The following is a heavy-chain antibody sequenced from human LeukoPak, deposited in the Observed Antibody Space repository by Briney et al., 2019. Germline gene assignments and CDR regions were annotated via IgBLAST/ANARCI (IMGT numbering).Heavy chain of an antibody. V-gene: IGHV4-59*01. Sequence: SETLSLTCTVSGGSLSSYYWSWIRQPPGKGLEWIEYIYYSGSTNYNPSLKSRVTISVDTSKNQFSLKLSSVTAADTAVYYCAREWGYSYGTGYFDYWGQGTLVTVSS. CDR2: IYYSGST. D-gene: IGHD5-18*01. CDR1: GGSLSSYY. J-gene: IGHJ4*02. CDR3: AREWGYSYGTGYFDY.